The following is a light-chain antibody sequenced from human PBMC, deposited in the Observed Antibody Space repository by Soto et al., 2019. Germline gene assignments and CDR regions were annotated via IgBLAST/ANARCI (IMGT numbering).Light chain of an antibody. CDR3: LQDYAYPLT. Sequence: AIQMTQSPSSLSASVGDRVTSGCRASQGIKNDLGWYQQKPGKAPKLLIYAASILQTGVPSRFSGSGSGTDFTLTISSLQPEDFATYYCLQDYAYPLTFGGGTKVEIK. CDR1: QGIKND. V-gene: IGKV1-6*01. CDR2: AAS. J-gene: IGKJ4*01.